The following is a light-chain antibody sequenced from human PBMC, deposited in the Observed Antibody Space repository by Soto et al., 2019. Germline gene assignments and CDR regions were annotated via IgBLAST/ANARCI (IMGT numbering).Light chain of an antibody. Sequence: QSVLTQSPSASASLGASVKLTCTLSSGHSSYAIAWHQQQPEKGPRYLMKLNSDGSHSKGDGIPDRFSGSSSGAERYLTISRLQSEDEADYYCQTWGTGTGVFGGGTQLTVL. V-gene: IGLV4-69*01. CDR3: QTWGTGTGV. J-gene: IGLJ2*01. CDR2: LNSDGSH. CDR1: SGHSSYA.